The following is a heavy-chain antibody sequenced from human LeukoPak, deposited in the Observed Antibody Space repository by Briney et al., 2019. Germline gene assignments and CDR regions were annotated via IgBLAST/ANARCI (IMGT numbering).Heavy chain of an antibody. J-gene: IGHJ3*02. Sequence: ASVRVSCKVSGYTLTELSMHWVRQAPGKGLEWMGGFDPEDGETIYAQKFQGRVTMTRDTSTSTVYMELSSLRSEDTAVYYCARDYYYDSSGGDIWGQGTMVTVSS. CDR3: ARDYYYDSSGGDI. CDR1: GYTLTELS. D-gene: IGHD3-22*01. CDR2: FDPEDGET. V-gene: IGHV1-24*01.